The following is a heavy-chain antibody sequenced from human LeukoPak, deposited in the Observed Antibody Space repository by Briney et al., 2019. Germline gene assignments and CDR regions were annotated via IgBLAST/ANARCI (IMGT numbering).Heavy chain of an antibody. D-gene: IGHD5-12*01. V-gene: IGHV3-9*01. CDR1: GFTFDDYA. CDR3: ARDLYVDIVAPSGMDV. Sequence: GRSLRLSCAASGFTFDDYAMHWVRQAPGKGLEWVSGISWNSGSIGYADSVKGRFTISRDNAKNSLYLQMNSLRAEDTALYYCARDLYVDIVAPSGMDVWGQGTTVTVSS. CDR2: ISWNSGSI. J-gene: IGHJ6*02.